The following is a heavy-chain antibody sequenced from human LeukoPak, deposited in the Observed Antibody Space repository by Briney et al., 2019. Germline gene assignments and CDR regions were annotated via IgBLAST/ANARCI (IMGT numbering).Heavy chain of an antibody. V-gene: IGHV4-59*01. CDR3: ARVAYCSSTSCYPDY. CDR1: GGSISSYC. D-gene: IGHD2-2*01. J-gene: IGHJ4*02. Sequence: PSETLSLTCTVSGGSISSYCWSWIRQPPGKGLEWIGYIYYSGSTNYNPSLKSRVTISVDTSKNQFSLKLSSVTAADTAVYYCARVAYCSSTSCYPDYWGQGTLVTVSS. CDR2: IYYSGST.